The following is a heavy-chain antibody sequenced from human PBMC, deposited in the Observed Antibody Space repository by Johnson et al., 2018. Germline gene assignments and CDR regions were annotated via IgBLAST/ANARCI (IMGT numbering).Heavy chain of an antibody. D-gene: IGHD5-12*01. J-gene: IGHJ4*02. V-gene: IGHV3-33*01. CDR3: ARDRAAVATNFDY. CDR2: VWYDGSNR. CDR1: GFTFNSHG. Sequence: QVLLVESGGGVVLXGRSLRLSCAASGFTFNSHGMHWVRQAPGKGLEWVALVWYDGSNRYYADHVKGRFTISRDNSKNTWYLQMTSLRVEDTAVYFCARDRAAVATNFDYWGKGTLVTVSS.